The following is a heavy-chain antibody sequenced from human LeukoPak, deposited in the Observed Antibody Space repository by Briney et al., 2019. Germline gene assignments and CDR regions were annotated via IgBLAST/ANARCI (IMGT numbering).Heavy chain of an antibody. Sequence: AASVKASCKVSGQSLSELSIHWVRQAPGKGPEWMGGFDPEDVEIAYAQKVQGRVTMTEDTSTDTAYMEMSSLRSEDTALYYCVAAYGGSGPFNDDVFNLWGQGAMVIVSS. CDR1: GQSLSELS. V-gene: IGHV1-24*01. D-gene: IGHD2-21*01. CDR2: FDPEDVEI. J-gene: IGHJ3*01. CDR3: VAAYGGSGPFNDDVFNL.